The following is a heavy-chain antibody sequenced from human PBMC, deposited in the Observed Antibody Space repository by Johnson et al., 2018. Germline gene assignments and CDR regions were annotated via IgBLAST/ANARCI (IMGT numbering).Heavy chain of an antibody. CDR2: ISGTSYYI. V-gene: IGHV3-21*04. J-gene: IGHJ6*03. D-gene: IGHD3-10*01. Sequence: VQLVQSGGGLVNPGGSLRLSCAASGFTFSSYSMNWFRPAPGKGLEWVSLISGTSYYIYYVDSVRGRFTISRDNAKNSLYLQMNSLRAEDTAVYYCAKDFRADHWDLFYSYYYMDVWGKGTTVTVSS. CDR1: GFTFSSYS. CDR3: AKDFRADHWDLFYSYYYMDV.